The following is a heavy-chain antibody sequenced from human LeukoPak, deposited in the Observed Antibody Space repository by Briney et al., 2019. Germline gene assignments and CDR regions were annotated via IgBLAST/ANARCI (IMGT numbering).Heavy chain of an antibody. Sequence: PSETLSLTCAVYGGSFSGYYWSWIRQPPGEGLEWIGEINHSGSTNYNPSLKSRVTISVDTSKNQFSLKLSSVTAADTAVYYCARQVVRGVIITHYYMDVWGKGTTVTVSS. V-gene: IGHV4-34*01. CDR1: GGSFSGYY. J-gene: IGHJ6*03. CDR3: ARQVVRGVIITHYYMDV. CDR2: INHSGST. D-gene: IGHD3-10*01.